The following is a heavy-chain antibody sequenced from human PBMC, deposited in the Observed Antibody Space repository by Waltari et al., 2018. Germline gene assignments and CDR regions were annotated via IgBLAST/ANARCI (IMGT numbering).Heavy chain of an antibody. CDR3: ARDFYTMVQGVP. CDR2: LSTDGSST. V-gene: IGHV3-74*01. CDR1: GFTFSNYW. Sequence: EVQLVESGGGLIQPGGSLRLSCAASGFTFSNYWMHWVRQAPGKGLLWISRLSTDGSSTSYADSVKGRFTISRDNAKNTLYLQMNSVRAEDTAVYYCARDFYTMVQGVPWGQGTLVTVSS. J-gene: IGHJ5*02. D-gene: IGHD3-10*01.